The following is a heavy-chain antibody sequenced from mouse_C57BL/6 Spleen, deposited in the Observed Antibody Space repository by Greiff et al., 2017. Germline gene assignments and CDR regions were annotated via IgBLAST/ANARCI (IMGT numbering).Heavy chain of an antibody. CDR2: INPNYGTT. Sequence: VQLKQSGPELVKPGASVKISCKASGYSFTDYNMNWVKQSNGKSLEWIGVINPNYGTTSYNQKFKGKATLTVDQSSSTAYMQLNSLTSEDSAVYYCAIGSEYYGSSLYWYVDVWGTGTTVTVSS. CDR3: AIGSEYYGSSLYWYVDV. V-gene: IGHV1-39*01. D-gene: IGHD1-1*01. J-gene: IGHJ1*03. CDR1: GYSFTDYN.